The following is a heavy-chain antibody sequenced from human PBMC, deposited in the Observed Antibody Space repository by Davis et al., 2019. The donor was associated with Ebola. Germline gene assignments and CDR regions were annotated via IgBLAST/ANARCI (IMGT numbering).Heavy chain of an antibody. CDR3: ARTRGYCSGGSCYSWYWFDP. CDR1: GFSLNTSGMC. Sequence: SGPTLVKPKQTLTLTCTFSGFSLNTSGMCVSWIRQPPGKALEWLALIDWIDSKYYATSLKTRLTISKDTSKNQVALTMTNVDPVDTATYYCARTRGYCSGGSCYSWYWFDPWGQGTLVTVSS. J-gene: IGHJ5*02. CDR2: IDWIDSK. V-gene: IGHV2-70*13. D-gene: IGHD2-15*01.